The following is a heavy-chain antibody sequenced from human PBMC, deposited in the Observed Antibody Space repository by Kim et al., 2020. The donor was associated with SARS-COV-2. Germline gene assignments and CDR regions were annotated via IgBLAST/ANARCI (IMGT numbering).Heavy chain of an antibody. D-gene: IGHD3-16*01. V-gene: IGHV4-59*01. J-gene: IGHJ6*03. Sequence: SHPSLKSRVTISVDTSKNQFSLRLGSVTAADTAVYYCAREGEPYYYYMDVWGKGTTVTVSS. CDR3: AREGEPYYYYMDV.